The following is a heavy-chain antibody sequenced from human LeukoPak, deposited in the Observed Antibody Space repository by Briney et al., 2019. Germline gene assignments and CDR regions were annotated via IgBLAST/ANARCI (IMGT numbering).Heavy chain of an antibody. V-gene: IGHV3-43D*03. J-gene: IGHJ3*02. CDR3: AKLPGAFDI. Sequence: GGSLRLSCAASGFTFSSYGMHWVRQAPGKGLEWVSLISWDGGSTYYADSVKGRFTISRDNNKNSLYLQMNSLRAEDTALYYCAKLPGAFDIWGQGTMVTVSS. CDR2: ISWDGGST. CDR1: GFTFSSYG.